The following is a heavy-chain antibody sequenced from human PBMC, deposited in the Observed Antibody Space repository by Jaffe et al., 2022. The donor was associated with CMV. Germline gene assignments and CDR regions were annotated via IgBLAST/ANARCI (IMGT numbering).Heavy chain of an antibody. D-gene: IGHD3-3*01. Sequence: QITLKESGPTLVKPTQTLTLTCTFSGFSLSTSGVGVGWIRQPPGKALEWLALIYWNDDKRYSPSLKSRLTITKDTSKNQVVLTMTNMDPVDTATYYCAPSYYDFWSGFNNWFDPWGQGTLVTVSS. CDR3: APSYYDFWSGFNNWFDP. J-gene: IGHJ5*02. CDR1: GFSLSTSGVG. V-gene: IGHV2-5*01. CDR2: IYWNDDK.